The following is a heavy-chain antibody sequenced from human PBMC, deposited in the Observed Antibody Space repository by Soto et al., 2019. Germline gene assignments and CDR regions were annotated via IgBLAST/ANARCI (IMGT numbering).Heavy chain of an antibody. Sequence: EVQLVESGGGEVQPGGSLRLSCAASGFSFSQYWLSWVRQAPGKGPEWVAKINQDGDDKKYVDSVKGRFTISRDNAKNSLYLEMNKPRAGDTALNYCTTAYGGFWGQGNLVTVPP. CDR2: INQDGDDK. CDR1: GFSFSQYW. CDR3: TTAYGGF. V-gene: IGHV3-7*03. D-gene: IGHD3-16*01. J-gene: IGHJ4*02.